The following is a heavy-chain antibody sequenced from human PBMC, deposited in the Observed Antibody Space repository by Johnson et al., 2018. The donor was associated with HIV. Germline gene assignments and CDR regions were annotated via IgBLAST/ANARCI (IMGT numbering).Heavy chain of an antibody. CDR3: AKSGLFVLVVYAPDVFDI. V-gene: IGHV3-23*04. Sequence: VQLVESGGGLVQPGGSLRLSCAASGFTFSNYAMSWVRQAPGKGLEWVSTISGSGGSTYYADSVKGRFTISRDNSKNTLYLQMNSLRAEDTAVYYCAKSGLFVLVVYAPDVFDIWGQGTMVTVSS. D-gene: IGHD2-8*02. CDR2: ISGSGGST. J-gene: IGHJ3*02. CDR1: GFTFSNYA.